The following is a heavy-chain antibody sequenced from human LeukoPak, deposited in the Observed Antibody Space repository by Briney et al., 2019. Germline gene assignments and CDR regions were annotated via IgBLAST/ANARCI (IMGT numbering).Heavy chain of an antibody. CDR2: MNPNSGNT. Sequence: GASVKVSCKASGYTFTSYDINWVRQATGQGLEWTGWMNPNSGNTGYAQKFQGRVTITRNTSISTAYMELSSLRSEDTAVYYCARGHVRYCSSTSCNNWFDPWGQGTLVTVSS. CDR1: GYTFTSYD. D-gene: IGHD2-2*01. J-gene: IGHJ5*02. V-gene: IGHV1-8*03. CDR3: ARGHVRYCSSTSCNNWFDP.